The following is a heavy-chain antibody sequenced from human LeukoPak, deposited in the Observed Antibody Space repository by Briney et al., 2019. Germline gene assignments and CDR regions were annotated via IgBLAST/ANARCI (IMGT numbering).Heavy chain of an antibody. CDR1: GYTFTTNA. J-gene: IGHJ6*03. V-gene: IGHV7-4-1*02. Sequence: ASVRVSCKASGYTFTTNAVNWGGQAPGQGGEYMGWIDTKTGNTTYTQGFPGRVVFSLETSVTTAYLQISLLTAADTAVYYCARRSMVQHIDVWGKGTPVTVSS. CDR2: IDTKTGNT. CDR3: ARRSMVQHIDV. D-gene: IGHD3-10*01.